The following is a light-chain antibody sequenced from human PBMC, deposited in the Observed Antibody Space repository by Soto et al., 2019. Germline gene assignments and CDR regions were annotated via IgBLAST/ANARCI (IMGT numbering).Light chain of an antibody. Sequence: VLTQSPGTLSLSPGESATLSCRASQSVISNYLTWYQQKPGQAPRLLIYAASTRATGVPDRFRGSGSGTEFTLTISRLEPEDFAVYYFQQYGTSRRFGGGTKVEIK. CDR2: AAS. CDR3: QQYGTSRR. J-gene: IGKJ4*01. V-gene: IGKV3-20*01. CDR1: QSVISNY.